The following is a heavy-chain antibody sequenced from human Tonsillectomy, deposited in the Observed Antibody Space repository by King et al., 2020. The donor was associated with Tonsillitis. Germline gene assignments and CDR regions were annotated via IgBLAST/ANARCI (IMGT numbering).Heavy chain of an antibody. D-gene: IGHD1-26*01. CDR1: GYTFTYYG. Sequence: VQLVQSGAEVKKPGASVKVSCKASGYTFTYYGISWVRQAPGQGLEWMGWISAYNGNTKSTQKVQDRVTMTTDTSTSTAYMELRSLRTVDTAVYYCARDELVGVTPTYTFDLWGQGTLVTVSS. CDR3: ARDELVGVTPTYTFDL. V-gene: IGHV1-18*01. J-gene: IGHJ4*02. CDR2: ISAYNGNT.